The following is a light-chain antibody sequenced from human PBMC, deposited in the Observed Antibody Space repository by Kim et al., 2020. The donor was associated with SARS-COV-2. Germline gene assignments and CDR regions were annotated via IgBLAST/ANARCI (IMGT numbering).Light chain of an antibody. CDR3: QKRKQWPLT. CDR1: RSVSAS. J-gene: IGKJ4*01. Sequence: WSQGKRPTPSGRASRSVSASLDSYQQKPGEAPRRPTYEAPNGATCTPARFRVSGSGTDFTLTISSLETEDFSVFYCQKRKQWPLTFGGGTTIEIK. V-gene: IGKV3-11*01. CDR2: EAP.